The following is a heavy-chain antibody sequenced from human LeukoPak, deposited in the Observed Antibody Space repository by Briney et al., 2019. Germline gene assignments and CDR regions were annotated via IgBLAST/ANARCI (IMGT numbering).Heavy chain of an antibody. Sequence: SETLSLTCTVSGGSISSYYWSWIRQPPGKGLEWIGYIYYSGSTNYNPSLKSRVTISVDTSKNQFSLKLSSVTAADTAVYYCARGDIVATPGYWGQGTLVTVSS. CDR1: GGSISSYY. CDR3: ARGDIVATPGY. D-gene: IGHD5-12*01. CDR2: IYYSGST. J-gene: IGHJ4*02. V-gene: IGHV4-59*01.